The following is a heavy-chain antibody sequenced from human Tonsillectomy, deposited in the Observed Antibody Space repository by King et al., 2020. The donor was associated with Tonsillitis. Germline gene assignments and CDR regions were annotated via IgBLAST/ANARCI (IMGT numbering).Heavy chain of an antibody. D-gene: IGHD1-26*01. J-gene: IGHJ2*01. V-gene: IGHV4-61*02. CDR1: GESIDRRYLY. CDR3: VRAVPSGPQWGSSLGHFDL. CDR2: VATSGST. Sequence: LQLQESGPEQVRPSETISLTCTVSGESIDRRYLYWNWVRQSADKRLEWIGHVATSGSTKSNPSLSRRLTIFFNRFRGHISLSLTSVTAEDTGIYYCVRAVPSGPQWGSSLGHFDLWGRGTLVTVSS.